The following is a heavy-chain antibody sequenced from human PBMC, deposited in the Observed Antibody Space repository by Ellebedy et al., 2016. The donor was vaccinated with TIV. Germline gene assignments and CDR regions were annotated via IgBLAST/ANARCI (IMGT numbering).Heavy chain of an antibody. Sequence: GESLKISCSASGFTFSTYAMSWVRQAPGQGLEWVSGFSGSGGSTYYADSVRGRFTISRDNSKNTLYLQMNSLRAEDTAVYYCARRIPAEDYFDYWGQGTLVTVSS. J-gene: IGHJ4*02. CDR1: GFTFSTYA. CDR3: ARRIPAEDYFDY. CDR2: FSGSGGST. V-gene: IGHV3-23*01. D-gene: IGHD5-18*01.